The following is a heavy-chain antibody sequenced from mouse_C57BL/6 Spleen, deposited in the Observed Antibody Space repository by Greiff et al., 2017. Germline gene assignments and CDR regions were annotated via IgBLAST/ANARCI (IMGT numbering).Heavy chain of an antibody. CDR1: GYAFSSSW. V-gene: IGHV1-82*01. J-gene: IGHJ3*01. CDR3: VGSSSFAY. Sequence: QVQLQQSGPELVKPGASVKISCKASGYAFSSSWMNWVKQRPGKGLEWIGRIYPGDGDTNYNGKFKGKATMTADKSSSTAYMQLSSLTSEGSAVYFCVGSSSFAYWGQGTIVTVSA. D-gene: IGHD1-1*01. CDR2: IYPGDGDT.